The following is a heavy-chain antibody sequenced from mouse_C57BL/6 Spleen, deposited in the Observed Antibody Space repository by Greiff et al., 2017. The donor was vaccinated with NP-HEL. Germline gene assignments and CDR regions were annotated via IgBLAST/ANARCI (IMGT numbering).Heavy chain of an antibody. CDR2: IYPGSGST. Sequence: QVQLQQPGAELVKPGASVKMSCKASGYTFTSYWITWVKQRPGQGLEWIGDIYPGSGSTNYNEKFKSKATLTVDTSSSTAYMQLSSLTSADSAVYYCASYGSSPYYFDYWGQGTTLTVSS. CDR1: GYTFTSYW. J-gene: IGHJ2*01. D-gene: IGHD1-1*01. V-gene: IGHV1-55*01. CDR3: ASYGSSPYYFDY.